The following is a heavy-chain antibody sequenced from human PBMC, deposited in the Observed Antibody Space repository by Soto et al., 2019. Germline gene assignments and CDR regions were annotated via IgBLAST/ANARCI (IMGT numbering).Heavy chain of an antibody. D-gene: IGHD6-19*01. Sequence: SETLSLTCTVSGGSISSYYWSWIRQPPGKGLEWIGYIYYSGSTNYNPSLKSRVTISVDTSKNQFSLKLSSVTAADTAVYYCASSIAVAVNFDYWGQGTLVTVSS. CDR3: ASSIAVAVNFDY. J-gene: IGHJ4*02. CDR1: GGSISSYY. V-gene: IGHV4-59*01. CDR2: IYYSGST.